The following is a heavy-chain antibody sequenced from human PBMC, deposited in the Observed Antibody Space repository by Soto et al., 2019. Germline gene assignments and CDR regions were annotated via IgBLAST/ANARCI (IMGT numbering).Heavy chain of an antibody. Sequence: EVQLVESGGGVVRPGGSLRLSCAASGFTFDDYGMSWVRQAPGKGLEWVSGINWNGGSTGYADSVKGRFTISRDNAKNSLYLQMNSLRAEDTALYHCARVYYDILTGYYPTNYFDYWGQGTLVTVSS. CDR1: GFTFDDYG. J-gene: IGHJ4*02. CDR3: ARVYYDILTGYYPTNYFDY. D-gene: IGHD3-9*01. CDR2: INWNGGST. V-gene: IGHV3-20*01.